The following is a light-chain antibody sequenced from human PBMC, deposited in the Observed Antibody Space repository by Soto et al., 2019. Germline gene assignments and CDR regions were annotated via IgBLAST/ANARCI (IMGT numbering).Light chain of an antibody. CDR1: QTTSPKY. CDR3: QHFGCSPPVI. J-gene: IGKJ5*01. Sequence: EIELTQSPGTLSLSPGESATLSCRVSQTTSPKYVAWYQQRRGLAPRLLVYGASKRAAGIPDRFRSSGSGVAFSLSIGGLEPEDFVVYLCQHFGCSPPVIFGQGTRLDVK. CDR2: GAS. V-gene: IGKV3-20*01.